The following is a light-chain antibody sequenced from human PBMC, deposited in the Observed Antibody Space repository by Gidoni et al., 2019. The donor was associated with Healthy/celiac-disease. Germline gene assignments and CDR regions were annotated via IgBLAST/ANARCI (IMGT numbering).Light chain of an antibody. CDR1: QSVSSSY. CDR2: GAS. Sequence: VLTQSPGTLSLSPGERGTLSCSSSQSVSSSYLAWYQQKPGQAPRLLIYGASSRATGIPDRCSGSGSGTDFTLTISRLEPEDFAVYYCQQYVSSLGTFGQGTKLEIK. J-gene: IGKJ2*01. CDR3: QQYVSSLGT. V-gene: IGKV3-20*01.